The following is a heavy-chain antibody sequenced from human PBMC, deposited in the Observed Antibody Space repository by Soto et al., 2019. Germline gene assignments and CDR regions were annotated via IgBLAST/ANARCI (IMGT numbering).Heavy chain of an antibody. CDR2: ISSSSTYI. CDR1: GFTFSSYS. CDR3: ARVGALCSSTSCYVDY. V-gene: IGHV3-21*01. D-gene: IGHD2-2*01. J-gene: IGHJ4*02. Sequence: AAGFTFSSYSMNWVRQAPGKGLEWVSSISSSSTYIYYADSVKGRFTISRDNAKKSLFLQMNSLRAEDTAVYYCARVGALCSSTSCYVDYWGQGTLVTVSS.